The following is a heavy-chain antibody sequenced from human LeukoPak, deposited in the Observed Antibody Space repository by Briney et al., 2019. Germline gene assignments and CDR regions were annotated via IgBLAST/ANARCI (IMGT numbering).Heavy chain of an antibody. Sequence: GGSLRLSCAASGFTFSSYSMNWVRQAPGKGLEWVAVISYDGSNKYYADSVKGRFTISRDNSKNTLYLQMNSLRAEDTAVYYCAKVKYRLGATYYYDSSGLWGQGTLVTVSS. J-gene: IGHJ4*02. V-gene: IGHV3-30*18. CDR2: ISYDGSNK. CDR1: GFTFSSYS. D-gene: IGHD3-22*01. CDR3: AKVKYRLGATYYYDSSGL.